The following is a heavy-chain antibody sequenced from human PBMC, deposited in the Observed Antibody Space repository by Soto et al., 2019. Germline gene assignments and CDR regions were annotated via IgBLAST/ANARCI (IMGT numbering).Heavy chain of an antibody. J-gene: IGHJ5*02. D-gene: IGHD2-21*02. V-gene: IGHV5-51*01. CDR3: ARGRDCGGDCCENWFDP. Sequence: GESLKISCQGSGYSFTSYWIGWVRQMPGKGLEWMGIIYPGDSDTRYSPSFQGQVTISADKSISTAYLQWSSLKASDTAMYYCARGRDCGGDCCENWFDPWGQGTLVTVSS. CDR1: GYSFTSYW. CDR2: IYPGDSDT.